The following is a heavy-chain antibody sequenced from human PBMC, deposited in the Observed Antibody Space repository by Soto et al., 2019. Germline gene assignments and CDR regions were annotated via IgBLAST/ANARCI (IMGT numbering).Heavy chain of an antibody. CDR3: ARDGPLRGFDY. V-gene: IGHV4-31*03. J-gene: IGHJ4*02. Sequence: SETLSLTFTVSGGSISSGGYYWSWIRQHPGKGLEWIGYIYYSGSTYYNPSLKSRVTISVDTSKNQFSLKLSSVTAADTAVYYCARDGPLRGFDYWGQGTLVTVSS. D-gene: IGHD3-10*01. CDR1: GGSISSGGYY. CDR2: IYYSGST.